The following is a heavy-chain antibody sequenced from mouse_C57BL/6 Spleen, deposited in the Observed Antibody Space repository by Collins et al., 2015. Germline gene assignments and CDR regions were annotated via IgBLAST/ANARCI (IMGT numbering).Heavy chain of an antibody. D-gene: IGHD2-2*01. CDR2: INTYTGEP. Sequence: QIQLVQSGPELKKPGETVKISCKASGYTFTNYGMNWVKQAPGKGLKWMGWINTYTGEPTYADDFKGRFAFSLETSASTAYLQINSLKNEDTATYFCARSSYGYDDAMDYWGQGTSVTVSS. CDR3: ARSSYGYDDAMDY. V-gene: IGHV9-3-1*01. CDR1: GYTFTNYG. J-gene: IGHJ4*01.